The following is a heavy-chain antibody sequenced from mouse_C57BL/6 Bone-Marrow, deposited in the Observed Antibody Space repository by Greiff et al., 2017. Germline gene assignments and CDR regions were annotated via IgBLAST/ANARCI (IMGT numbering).Heavy chain of an antibody. D-gene: IGHD2-3*01. CDR3: RWLLYAMDY. CDR1: GFNIKDYY. CDR2: IDPEDGDT. Sequence: PLQQSGAELVRPGASVKLSCTASGFNIKDYYMHWVKQRPEQGLEWIGRIDPEDGDTEYAPKFQGKATMTADTSSNTAYLQLSSLTSEDTAVYYCRWLLYAMDYWGQGTSVTVSS. J-gene: IGHJ4*01. V-gene: IGHV14-1*01.